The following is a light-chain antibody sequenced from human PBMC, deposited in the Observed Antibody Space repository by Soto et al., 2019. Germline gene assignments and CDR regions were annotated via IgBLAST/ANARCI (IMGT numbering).Light chain of an antibody. CDR1: QSVSSSF. V-gene: IGKV3-20*01. CDR3: HYYGSSLRGT. J-gene: IGKJ2*01. CDR2: GAS. Sequence: EIVLTQSPATLSLSPGERATLSCRTSQSVSSSFFAWYQQRPGQAPRLLIFGASIRATGIPDRFSGSGSGTDFTLTISRLEAEDFAVYFCHYYGSSLRGTFGQGTKLEI.